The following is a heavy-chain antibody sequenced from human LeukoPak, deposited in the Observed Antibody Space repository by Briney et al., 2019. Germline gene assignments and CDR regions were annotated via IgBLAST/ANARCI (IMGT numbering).Heavy chain of an antibody. V-gene: IGHV1-2*02. Sequence: ASVKVSCKASGYTFTSYGISWVRQAPGQGLEWMGWINPNSGGTNYAQKFQGRVTMTRDTSISTAYMELSRLRSDDTAVYYCARDRSRDGYNRAGDYWGQGTLVTVSS. D-gene: IGHD5-24*01. CDR1: GYTFTSYG. CDR2: INPNSGGT. J-gene: IGHJ4*02. CDR3: ARDRSRDGYNRAGDY.